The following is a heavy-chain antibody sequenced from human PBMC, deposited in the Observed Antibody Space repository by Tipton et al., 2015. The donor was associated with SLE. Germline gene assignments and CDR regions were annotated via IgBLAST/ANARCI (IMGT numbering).Heavy chain of an antibody. D-gene: IGHD6-13*01. CDR1: GVSISSDGYY. J-gene: IGHJ6*03. Sequence: TLSLTCSVSGVSISSDGYYWSWIRQHPGKGLEWIGYIYYSGSTNYNPSLKSRVTISVDTSKNQFSLKLSSVTAADTAVYYCARGLRQLAHYYYYYMDVWGKGTTVTVSS. CDR3: ARGLRQLAHYYYYYMDV. V-gene: IGHV4-61*08. CDR2: IYYSGST.